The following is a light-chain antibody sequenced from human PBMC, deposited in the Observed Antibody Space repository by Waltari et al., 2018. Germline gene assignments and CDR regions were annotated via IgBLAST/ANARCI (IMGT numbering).Light chain of an antibody. J-gene: IGKJ1*01. V-gene: IGKV3-15*01. CDR1: QSVSSN. Sequence: EIVMTQSPATLSVSPGERATRSGRASQSVSSNLSWYQQKPGQAPRLLIDGASTRATCIPARFSGSVSGSEFTLTISSLQSEDFAVYYCQQYNNWPRTFGQGTKVEIK. CDR3: QQYNNWPRT. CDR2: GAS.